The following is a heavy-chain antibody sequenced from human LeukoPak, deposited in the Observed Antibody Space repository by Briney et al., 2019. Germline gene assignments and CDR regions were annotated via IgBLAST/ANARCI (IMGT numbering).Heavy chain of an antibody. CDR1: GFTFSSYA. Sequence: GSLRLSCAASGFTFSSYAMSWVRQAPGKGLEWVSAISGSGGSTYYADSVKGRFTISRDNSKNTLYLQMNSLRAEDTAVYYCAKDFRGYCSSTSCYEAGYFDYWGQGTLVTVSS. CDR2: ISGSGGST. CDR3: AKDFRGYCSSTSCYEAGYFDY. V-gene: IGHV3-23*01. D-gene: IGHD2-2*01. J-gene: IGHJ4*02.